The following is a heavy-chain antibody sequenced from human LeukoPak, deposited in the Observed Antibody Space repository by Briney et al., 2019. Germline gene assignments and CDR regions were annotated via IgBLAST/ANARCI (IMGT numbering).Heavy chain of an antibody. CDR1: DDSISSNDYY. CDR2: ISYSGST. V-gene: IGHV4-39*01. Sequence: SEPLSLTCTVSDDSISSNDYYWGWIRQPPGKGLEWIGSISYSGSTYYKPSLKSRVTISVDTSKNQFSLKLSSVTAADTAVYYCARHAGIRYFDWFFDYWGQGTLVTVSS. J-gene: IGHJ4*02. D-gene: IGHD3-9*01. CDR3: ARHAGIRYFDWFFDY.